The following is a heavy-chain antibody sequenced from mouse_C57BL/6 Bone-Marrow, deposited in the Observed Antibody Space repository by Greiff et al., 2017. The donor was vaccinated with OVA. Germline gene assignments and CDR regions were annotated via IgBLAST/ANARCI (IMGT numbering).Heavy chain of an antibody. CDR1: GFNIKDDY. D-gene: IGHD2-4*01. Sequence: EVQLQQSGAELVRPGASVKLSCTASGFNIKDDYMHWVKQRPEQGLEWIGWIDPENGATEYASKFQGKATITADTSSNTAYLQLSSLTSEDTAVYYCTTLPFYYDPPYYYAMDYWGQGTSVTVSS. J-gene: IGHJ4*01. CDR3: TTLPFYYDPPYYYAMDY. V-gene: IGHV14-4*01. CDR2: IDPENGAT.